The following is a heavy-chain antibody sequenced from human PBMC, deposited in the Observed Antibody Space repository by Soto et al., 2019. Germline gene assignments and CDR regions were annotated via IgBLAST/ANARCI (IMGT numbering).Heavy chain of an antibody. Sequence: SETLSLTCAVSGYSISSSNWWRWIRQPPGKGLEWIGYIYYSGTTNYNPTLKSRITILVDTSENQFSLKLTSVTAADTAVYYCARHTDDILTGNEALDIWGQGTVVTVSS. J-gene: IGHJ3*02. V-gene: IGHV4-28*01. CDR3: ARHTDDILTGNEALDI. D-gene: IGHD3-9*01. CDR1: GYSISSSNW. CDR2: IYYSGTT.